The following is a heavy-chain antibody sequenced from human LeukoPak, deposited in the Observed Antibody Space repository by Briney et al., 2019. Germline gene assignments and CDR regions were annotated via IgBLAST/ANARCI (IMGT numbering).Heavy chain of an antibody. V-gene: IGHV4-31*03. CDR1: GGSISSGGYY. D-gene: IGHD4-23*01. CDR3: ARGDDYGGNMNAIDY. Sequence: SQTLSLTCTVSGGSISSGGYYWSWIRQHPGKGLEWIGYIYYSGSTYYNPSLKSRVTISVDTSKNQFSLKLSSVTAADTAVYYCARGDDYGGNMNAIDYWGQGTLVTVSS. CDR2: IYYSGST. J-gene: IGHJ4*02.